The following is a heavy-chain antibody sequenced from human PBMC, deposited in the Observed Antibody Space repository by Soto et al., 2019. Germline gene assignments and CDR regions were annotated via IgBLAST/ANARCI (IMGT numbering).Heavy chain of an antibody. CDR1: GYSFTSYW. CDR2: IYPGDSDT. CDR3: TRKVATFNFDY. Sequence: PGDSLKLSCKGSGYSFTSYWIGWVRQMPGKGLEWMGIIYPGDSDTRYSPSFQGQVTISADKSISTAYMELSSLRSDDTAVYYCTRKVATFNFDYWGQGTLVTVSS. J-gene: IGHJ4*02. V-gene: IGHV5-51*01. D-gene: IGHD5-12*01.